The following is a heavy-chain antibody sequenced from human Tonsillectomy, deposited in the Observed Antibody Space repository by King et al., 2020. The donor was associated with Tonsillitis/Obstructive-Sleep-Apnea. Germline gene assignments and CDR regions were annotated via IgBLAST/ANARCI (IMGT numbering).Heavy chain of an antibody. J-gene: IGHJ6*03. CDR3: ARTLVVAATPPYYYYYMDV. D-gene: IGHD2-15*01. CDR1: GGTFSSYA. CDR2: IIPIFGTA. V-gene: IGHV1-69*01. Sequence: GQLVQSGAEVKKPGSSVKVSCKASGGTFSSYAISWVRQAPGQGLEWMGGIIPIFGTANYAQKFSGRVTITADESTSTAYMELSSLRSEDTAVYYCARTLVVAATPPYYYYYMDVWGKGTTVTVSS.